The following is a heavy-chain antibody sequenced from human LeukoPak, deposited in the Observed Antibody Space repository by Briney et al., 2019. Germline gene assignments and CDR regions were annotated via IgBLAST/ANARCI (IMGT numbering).Heavy chain of an antibody. CDR1: GFTFSSYA. V-gene: IGHV3-23*01. CDR3: AKVGDGYNSIDY. J-gene: IGHJ4*02. D-gene: IGHD5-24*01. CDR2: ISGSGGST. Sequence: GGSLRLSCAASGFTFSSYAMSWVRQAPGKGLEWVSAISGSGGSTYYADSVKGRFTISRDNSKNTLYLQMYSLRAEDTAVYYCAKVGDGYNSIDYWGQGTLVTVSS.